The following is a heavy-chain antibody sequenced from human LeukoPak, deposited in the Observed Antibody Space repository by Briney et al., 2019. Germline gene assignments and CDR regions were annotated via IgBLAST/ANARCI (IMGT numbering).Heavy chain of an antibody. CDR3: AKRRSSGGFYYYYYMDV. D-gene: IGHD6-19*01. J-gene: IGHJ6*03. V-gene: IGHV3-23*01. CDR1: GFTFSSYA. CDR2: ISPRGGGT. Sequence: GGSLRLSCGASGFTFSSYAMSWVRQAPGKGLEWLSGISPRGGGTYYADSVKGRFTISRDDSKNTLYLQMNSLRAEDTAVYYCAKRRSSGGFYYYYYMDVWGKGTTVTISS.